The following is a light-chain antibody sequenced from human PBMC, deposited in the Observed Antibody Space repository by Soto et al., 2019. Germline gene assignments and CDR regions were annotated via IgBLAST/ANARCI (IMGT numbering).Light chain of an antibody. CDR1: QSVNSNF. CDR3: LQDYNYPSRK. V-gene: IGKV3D-20*02. Sequence: EIVLTQSPDTLALSPGERATLTCRASQSVNSNFLAWYQQKPGQAPRLLIYYASSRATGIPDRFSGSGSGTEFTLTISSLQPEDFATYYCLQDYNYPSRKFGQGTKVDIK. CDR2: YAS. J-gene: IGKJ1*01.